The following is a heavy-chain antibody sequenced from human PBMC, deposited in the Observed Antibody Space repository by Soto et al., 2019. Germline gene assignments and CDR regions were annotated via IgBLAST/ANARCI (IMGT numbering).Heavy chain of an antibody. Sequence: GGSLRLSCAASGFTFSSYWMSWVRQAPGKGLEWVANIKQDGSEKYYVDSVKGRFTISRDNAKNSLYLQMNSLRAEDTAVYYCARDVPIRYNWNDVPVGHYMDVWGKGTTVTVSS. CDR3: ARDVPIRYNWNDVPVGHYMDV. CDR1: GFTFSSYW. V-gene: IGHV3-7*01. CDR2: IKQDGSEK. D-gene: IGHD1-1*01. J-gene: IGHJ6*03.